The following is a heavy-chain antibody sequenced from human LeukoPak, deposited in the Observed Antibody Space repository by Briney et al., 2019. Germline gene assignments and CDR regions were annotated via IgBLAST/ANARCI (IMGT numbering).Heavy chain of an antibody. CDR1: GGSISSGGYY. V-gene: IGHV4-31*03. Sequence: SETLSLTCTVSGGSISSGGYYWSWIRQHPGKGLEWIGYIYYSGSTYYNPSLKSRVTISVDTSKNQFSLRLSSVTAADTAVYYCARAEWELNFDYWGQGTLVTVSS. CDR3: ARAEWELNFDY. J-gene: IGHJ4*02. CDR2: IYYSGST. D-gene: IGHD1-26*01.